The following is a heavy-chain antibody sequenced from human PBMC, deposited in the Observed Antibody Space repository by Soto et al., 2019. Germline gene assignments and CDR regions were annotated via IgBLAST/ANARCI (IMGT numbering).Heavy chain of an antibody. J-gene: IGHJ3*02. V-gene: IGHV3-7*01. Sequence: GSLRLSCAASGFTFSSYWMSWVRQAPGKGLEWVANIKQDGSEKYYVDSVKGRFTIPRDNAKNSLYLQMNSLRAEDTAVYYCARDTETPSYNWNVASDIWGQGTMVTVSS. CDR1: GFTFSSYW. CDR3: ARDTETPSYNWNVASDI. CDR2: IKQDGSEK. D-gene: IGHD1-1*01.